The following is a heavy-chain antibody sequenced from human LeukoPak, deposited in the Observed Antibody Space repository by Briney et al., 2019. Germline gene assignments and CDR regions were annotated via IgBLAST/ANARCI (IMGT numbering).Heavy chain of an antibody. CDR1: GYTFTGYY. CDR3: ARGLSIAARGVSDY. D-gene: IGHD6-6*01. CDR2: INPNSGGT. V-gene: IGHV1-2*04. J-gene: IGHJ4*02. Sequence: WASVKVSCKASGYTFTGYYMHWVRQAPGQGLEWMGWINPNSGGTNYAQKFQGWVTMTRDTSISTAYMELSSLRSEDTAVYYCARGLSIAARGVSDYWGQGTLVTVSS.